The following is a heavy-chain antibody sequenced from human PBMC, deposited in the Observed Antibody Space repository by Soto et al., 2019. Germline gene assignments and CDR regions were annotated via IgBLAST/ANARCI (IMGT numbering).Heavy chain of an antibody. V-gene: IGHV4-31*03. CDR3: ARDRDSDSRGHAFAF. J-gene: IGHJ3*01. D-gene: IGHD3-22*01. Sequence: SETLSLTCTVSGGSISSGGFYWTWIRHRPGKGLEWIGYIFYSGRTYYNPSLKSRITISVDTSKNQFSLKLSSVTAADTAVYYCARDRDSDSRGHAFAFWGQGTMVTVS. CDR2: IFYSGRT. CDR1: GGSISSGGFY.